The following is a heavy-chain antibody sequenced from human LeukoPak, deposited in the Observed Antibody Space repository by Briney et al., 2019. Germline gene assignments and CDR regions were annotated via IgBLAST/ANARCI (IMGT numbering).Heavy chain of an antibody. Sequence: ASLKVSCKASGYSFTGYYMNWVRQAPGQGLEWMGWINPNSGGTNYAQKFQGRVTMTGDTSISTAYMELRKLRSDDTAVYYCARSYSSSYYWFDPWGQGTLVTVSS. V-gene: IGHV1-2*02. CDR2: INPNSGGT. J-gene: IGHJ5*02. CDR3: ARSYSSSYYWFDP. CDR1: GYSFTGYY. D-gene: IGHD6-13*01.